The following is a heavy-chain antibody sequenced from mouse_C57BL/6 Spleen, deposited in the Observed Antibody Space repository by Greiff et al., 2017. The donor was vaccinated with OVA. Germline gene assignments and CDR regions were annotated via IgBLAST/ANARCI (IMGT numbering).Heavy chain of an antibody. V-gene: IGHV1-82*01. Sequence: VKLMESGPELVKPGASVKISCKASGYAFSSSWMNWVKQRPGKGLEWIGRIYPGDGDTNYNGKFKGKATLTADKSSSTAYMQLSSLTSEDSAVYFCARNPDYYGSSYFDYWGQGTTLTVSS. J-gene: IGHJ2*01. CDR1: GYAFSSSW. CDR3: ARNPDYYGSSYFDY. CDR2: IYPGDGDT. D-gene: IGHD1-1*01.